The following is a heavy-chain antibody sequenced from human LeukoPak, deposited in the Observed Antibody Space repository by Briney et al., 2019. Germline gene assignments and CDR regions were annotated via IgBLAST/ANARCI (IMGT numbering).Heavy chain of an antibody. Sequence: SVKVSCKASGGTFSSYAISWVRQAPGQGLEGMGRIIPIFGTANYAQKLQGRVTITTDESTSTAYMELSSLRSEDTAVYYCARLDDFWSGSNYWGQGTLVTVSS. D-gene: IGHD3-3*01. J-gene: IGHJ4*02. V-gene: IGHV1-69*05. CDR2: IIPIFGTA. CDR1: GGTFSSYA. CDR3: ARLDDFWSGSNY.